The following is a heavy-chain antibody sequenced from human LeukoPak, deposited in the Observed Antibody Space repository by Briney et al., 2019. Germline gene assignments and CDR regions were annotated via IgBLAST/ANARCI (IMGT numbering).Heavy chain of an antibody. CDR2: IKQDGSDK. V-gene: IGHV3-7*01. Sequence: PGGSLRLSCAASGFTFDNYWMNWVRQAPGKGLEWVANIKQDGSDKDYVDSVKGRFTISRDNAKNSLYLQMNSLRAEDTAVYYCAELGITMIGGVWGKGTTVTISS. CDR3: AELGITMIGGV. CDR1: GFTFDNYW. D-gene: IGHD3-10*02. J-gene: IGHJ6*04.